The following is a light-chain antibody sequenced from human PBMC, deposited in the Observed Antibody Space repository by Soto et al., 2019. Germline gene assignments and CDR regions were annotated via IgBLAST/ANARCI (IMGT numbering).Light chain of an antibody. V-gene: IGLV2-23*03. CDR2: EGS. CDR1: SSDVGSYNL. CDR3: CSYASSSTFWV. J-gene: IGLJ3*02. Sequence: QSALTQPASVSGSPGQSITISCTGTSSDVGSYNLVSWYQQHPGKAPKLMIYEGSKRPSGVSNRFSGSKSGNTASLTIPGLQAEDEADYYCCSYASSSTFWVFGAGTKLTVL.